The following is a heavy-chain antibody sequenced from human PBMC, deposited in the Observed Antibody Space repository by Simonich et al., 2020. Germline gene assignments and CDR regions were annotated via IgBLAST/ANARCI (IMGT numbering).Heavy chain of an antibody. D-gene: IGHD3-10*01. J-gene: IGHJ4*02. Sequence: EVQLVESGGGLVQPGGSLRLSCAASGFTCSSYWMSWVRQAPGKGLEGVDNKKKDGSEKYYVDSVKCRFTISRDNAQNSLYLQMNSLRAEDTAVYYCARDREVYGSGSYYNYWGQGTLVTVSS. V-gene: IGHV3-7*01. CDR3: ARDREVYGSGSYYNY. CDR1: GFTCSSYW. CDR2: KKKDGSEK.